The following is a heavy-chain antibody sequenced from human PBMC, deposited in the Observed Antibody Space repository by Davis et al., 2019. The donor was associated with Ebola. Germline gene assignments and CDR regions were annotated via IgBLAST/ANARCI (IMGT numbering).Heavy chain of an antibody. CDR3: ARRAYASGSYDY. J-gene: IGHJ4*02. Sequence: MPSETLSLTCTVSGGSVSSGAYYWSWIRRPPGKGLEWIGYIYYSGGTNYNPSLKSRVTISVDTSKNQFSLKLNSVTAADTAVYYCARRAYASGSYDYWGQGTLVTVSS. D-gene: IGHD3-10*01. V-gene: IGHV4-61*08. CDR2: IYYSGGT. CDR1: GGSVSSGAYY.